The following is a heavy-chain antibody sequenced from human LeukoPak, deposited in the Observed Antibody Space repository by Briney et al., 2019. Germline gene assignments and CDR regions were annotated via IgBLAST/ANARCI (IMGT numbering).Heavy chain of an antibody. D-gene: IGHD6-13*01. Sequence: GGSLRLSCAASGFIFSSYAFNWVRQAPGKGLEWVSFISAKSDNTYYADSVRGRFTTSTDNTKNSLYLQIYSLRAEDTAVYYIVRGPRTSGIAVDYWGQGTLLTVSS. J-gene: IGHJ4*02. V-gene: IGHV3-21*01. CDR1: GFIFSSYA. CDR3: VRGPRTSGIAVDY. CDR2: ISAKSDNT.